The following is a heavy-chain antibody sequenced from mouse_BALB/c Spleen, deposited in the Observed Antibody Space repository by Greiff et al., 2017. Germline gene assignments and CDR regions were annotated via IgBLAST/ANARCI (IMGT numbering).Heavy chain of an antibody. Sequence: EVNLVESGGGLVQPGGSLRLSCATSGFTFTDYYMSWVRQPPGKALEWLGFIRNKANGYTTEYSVSVKGRFTISRDNSQSILYLQMNTLRAEDSATYYCARDPYGNYDWFAYWGQGTLVTVSA. CDR3: ARDPYGNYDWFAY. J-gene: IGHJ3*01. V-gene: IGHV7-3*02. CDR2: IRNKANGYTT. D-gene: IGHD2-1*01. CDR1: GFTFTDYY.